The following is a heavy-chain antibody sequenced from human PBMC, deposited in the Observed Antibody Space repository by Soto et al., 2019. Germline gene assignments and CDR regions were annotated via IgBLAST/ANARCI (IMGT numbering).Heavy chain of an antibody. J-gene: IGHJ4*02. CDR1: GESFSGYY. CDR3: ARGRGTGWFFDF. D-gene: IGHD6-19*01. CDR2: IHDSGST. Sequence: PSETLSLTCAVYGESFSGYYWSWIRQPPGKGLEWIGEIHDSGSTNYNPSLKSRLIISVDTSRNHFSLNLRSVTAADTAVYYCARGRGTGWFFDFWGQGALVTVSS. V-gene: IGHV4-34*01.